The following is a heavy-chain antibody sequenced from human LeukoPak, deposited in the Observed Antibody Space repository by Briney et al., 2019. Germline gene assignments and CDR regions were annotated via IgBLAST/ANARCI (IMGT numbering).Heavy chain of an antibody. J-gene: IGHJ6*03. D-gene: IGHD6-13*01. Sequence: ASVKVSCKASGGTFSSYAISWVRQAPGQGLEWMGGIIPIFGTANYAQKFQGRVTITTDESTSTAYMELSSLRSEDTAVYYCARGIADEDKSLKDPMDRYYYYYDMDVWGKGTTVTVSS. CDR3: ARGIADEDKSLKDPMDRYYYYYDMDV. CDR2: IIPIFGTA. CDR1: GGTFSSYA. V-gene: IGHV1-69*05.